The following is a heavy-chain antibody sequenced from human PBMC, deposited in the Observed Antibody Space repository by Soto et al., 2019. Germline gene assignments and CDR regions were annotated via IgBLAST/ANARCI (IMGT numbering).Heavy chain of an antibody. CDR3: WKDTLYYDFWSGYLR. V-gene: IGHV1-3*01. J-gene: IGHJ4*02. CDR2: INAGNGNT. D-gene: IGHD3-3*01. Sequence: ASVKVSCKASGYTFTSYAMHWVRQAPGQRLEWMGWINAGNGNTKYSQKFQGRVTITRETSASTAYMELSSQRSEDTAVYYCWKDTLYYDFWSGYLRWGQGTLVTVSS. CDR1: GYTFTSYA.